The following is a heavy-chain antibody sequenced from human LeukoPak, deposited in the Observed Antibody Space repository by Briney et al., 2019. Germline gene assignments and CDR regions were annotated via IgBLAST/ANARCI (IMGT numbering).Heavy chain of an antibody. V-gene: IGHV4-39*07. CDR1: GGSISSTSYY. Sequence: SETLSLTCNVSGGSISSTSYYWAWIRQPPGKGLEWLGNIYYTGTTYYNPSLKSRVTISVDTSKNQFSLKLSSVTAADTAVYYCARAVLLWFGELSPHFDYWGQGTLVTVSS. J-gene: IGHJ4*02. CDR3: ARAVLLWFGELSPHFDY. D-gene: IGHD3-10*01. CDR2: IYYTGTT.